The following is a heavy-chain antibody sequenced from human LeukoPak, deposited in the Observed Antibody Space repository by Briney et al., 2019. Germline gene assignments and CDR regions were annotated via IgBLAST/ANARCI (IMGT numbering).Heavy chain of an antibody. V-gene: IGHV3-7*01. CDR2: IKQDGSEK. Sequence: GGSLRLSCAASGFTFSSYWMSWVRQAPGKGLEWVANIKQDGSEKYYVDSVKGRFTISRDNAKNSLYLQMNSLRAEDTALYYCARRVLGRYYDILTGYYYYFDYWGQGTLVTVSS. J-gene: IGHJ4*02. CDR1: GFTFSSYW. CDR3: ARRVLGRYYDILTGYYYYFDY. D-gene: IGHD3-9*01.